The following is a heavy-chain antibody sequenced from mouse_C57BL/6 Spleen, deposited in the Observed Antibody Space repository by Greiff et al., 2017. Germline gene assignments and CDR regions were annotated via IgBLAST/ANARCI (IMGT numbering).Heavy chain of an antibody. CDR1: GYTFTSYW. CDR3: ARDWAFDD. Sequence: QVQLQQPGAELVKPGASVKLSCKASGYTFTSYWMQWVKQRPGQGLEWIGEIDPSDSYTNYNQKFKGKATLTVDTSSSTAYMQLSSLTSDDSAVYYCARDWAFDDWGQGTTLTVSS. CDR2: IDPSDSYT. J-gene: IGHJ2*01. V-gene: IGHV1-50*01. D-gene: IGHD4-1*01.